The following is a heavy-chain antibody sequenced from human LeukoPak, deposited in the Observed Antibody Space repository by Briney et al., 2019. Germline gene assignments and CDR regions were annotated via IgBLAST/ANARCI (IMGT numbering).Heavy chain of an antibody. D-gene: IGHD5-12*01. J-gene: IGHJ5*02. V-gene: IGHV3-48*01. CDR3: ARDAGNSGYGCDL. CDR1: GFIFSQYS. CDR2: IRSSSET. Sequence: GGSLRLSCAASGFIFSQYSMNWVRQAPGKGLEWVSHIRSSSETFYADSVKGRFTISRDNARNSRYLQMNNLRGEDTAIYYCARDAGNSGYGCDLWGQGTLVTVSS.